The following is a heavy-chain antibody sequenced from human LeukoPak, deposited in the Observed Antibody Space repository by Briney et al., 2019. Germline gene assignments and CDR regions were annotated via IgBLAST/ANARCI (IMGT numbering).Heavy chain of an antibody. J-gene: IGHJ5*02. CDR1: GGSISSYY. Sequence: SETLSLTCTISGGSISSYYWSWIRQPPGKGLEWIGYIYYSGSTNYNPSLKSRVTISVDTSKNQFSLKLSSVTAADTAVYYCAREGTDHGDVAWGQGTLVTVSS. V-gene: IGHV4-59*01. D-gene: IGHD4-17*01. CDR2: IYYSGST. CDR3: AREGTDHGDVA.